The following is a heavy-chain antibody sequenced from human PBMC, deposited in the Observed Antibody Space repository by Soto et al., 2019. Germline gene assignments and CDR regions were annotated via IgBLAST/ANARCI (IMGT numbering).Heavy chain of an antibody. V-gene: IGHV1-69*01. Sequence: QVQLVQSGAEVKKPGSSVKVSCKASGGTFSSYAISWVRQAPGQGLEWMGGIIPIFGTANYAQRFQGRVTITADESTGPSYMELSSLGSEDMAGYYCATTVVMGVCDPWGQGTLVVVSS. D-gene: IGHD4-17*01. CDR3: ATTVVMGVCDP. CDR2: IIPIFGTA. CDR1: GGTFSSYA. J-gene: IGHJ5*02.